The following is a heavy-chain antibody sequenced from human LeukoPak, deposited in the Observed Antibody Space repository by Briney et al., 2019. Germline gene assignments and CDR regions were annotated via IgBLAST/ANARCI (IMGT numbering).Heavy chain of an antibody. CDR1: GGTFSSYA. Sequence: SVKVSCKASGGTFSSYAISWVRQAPGQGLEWMGRIIPILGIANYAQKFQGRVTITADKSTSTAYMELSSLRSEDTAVYYCARADSSGWVDYWGQGTLVTVSS. J-gene: IGHJ4*02. D-gene: IGHD6-19*01. V-gene: IGHV1-69*04. CDR3: ARADSSGWVDY. CDR2: IIPILGIA.